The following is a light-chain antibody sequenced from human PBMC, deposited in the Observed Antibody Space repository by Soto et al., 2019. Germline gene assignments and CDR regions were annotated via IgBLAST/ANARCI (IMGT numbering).Light chain of an antibody. J-gene: IGLJ2*01. CDR3: SSYAGSNNVI. V-gene: IGLV2-8*01. CDR1: ASNVGGYNY. CDR2: ESR. Sequence: QSALTQPPSASGSPGQSVTISCTGSASNVGGYNYVSWYQQHPGKAPKIIISESRERPSGVPDRFSGSKSGNTASLTVSGLQAEDEADYYCSSYAGSNNVIFGGGTKLTVL.